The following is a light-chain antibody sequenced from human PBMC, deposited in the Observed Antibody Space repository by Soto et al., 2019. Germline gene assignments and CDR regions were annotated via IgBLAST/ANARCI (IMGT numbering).Light chain of an antibody. CDR3: QERSNWPPLFT. CDR2: DAS. V-gene: IGKV3-11*01. J-gene: IGKJ3*01. CDR1: PSVSSK. Sequence: EIVMTQSPATLAVSPGERATLSCRASPSVSSKLACYQQKPGQAPRLLIYDASNRATGIPARFSGSGSGTDFTLTISSLEPEDFAVYYCQERSNWPPLFTFGPGTKVDIK.